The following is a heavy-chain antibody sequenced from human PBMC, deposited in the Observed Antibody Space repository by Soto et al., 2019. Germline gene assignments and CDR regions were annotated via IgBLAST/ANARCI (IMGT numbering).Heavy chain of an antibody. D-gene: IGHD3-3*01. J-gene: IGHJ4*02. CDR1: GFTLSSCG. CDR2: IWYDGSNK. Sequence: GGGLRLSCAASGFTLSSCGRPWVRQAPGKGLEWVAVIWYDGSNKYYADSVKGRFTISRDNSKNTLYLQMNSLRAEDTAVYYCARDTLLQGVDYWGQGTLVTVSS. V-gene: IGHV3-33*01. CDR3: ARDTLLQGVDY.